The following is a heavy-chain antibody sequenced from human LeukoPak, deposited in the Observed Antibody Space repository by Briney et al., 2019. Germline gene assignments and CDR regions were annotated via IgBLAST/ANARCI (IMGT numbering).Heavy chain of an antibody. Sequence: GGSLRLSCAASGFTFSSYGMHWVRQALGKGLEWVAFIRYDGSNKYYADSVKGRFTTSRDNSKNTLYLQMNSLRAEDTAVYYCAKDQLEGLIVVVVAASSPGLDPWGQGTLVTVSS. CDR3: AKDQLEGLIVVVVAASSPGLDP. CDR1: GFTFSSYG. V-gene: IGHV3-30*02. J-gene: IGHJ5*02. CDR2: IRYDGSNK. D-gene: IGHD2-15*01.